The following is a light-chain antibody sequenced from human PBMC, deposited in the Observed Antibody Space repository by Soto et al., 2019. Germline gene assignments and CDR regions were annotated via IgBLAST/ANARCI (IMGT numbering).Light chain of an antibody. CDR1: SGDVGGYNF. J-gene: IGLJ1*01. CDR3: TSYTSSAPLSV. V-gene: IGLV2-14*01. CDR2: EVN. Sequence: QSVLTQPASVSGSPGQSITISCTGTSGDVGGYNFVSWYQQLPGRVPKLMIYEVNNRPSGISNRFSGSKSGNTASLTISGLQSEDEADYYCTSYTSSAPLSVFGSGTNVTVL.